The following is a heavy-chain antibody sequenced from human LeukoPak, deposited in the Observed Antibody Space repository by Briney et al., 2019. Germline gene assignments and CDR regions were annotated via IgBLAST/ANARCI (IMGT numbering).Heavy chain of an antibody. Sequence: PSETLSLTCAVYGGSFSGYYWSWIRQPPGKGLEWNGEINHSGSTNYNPTLKSRVTISVDTSKYQFSLKLSSVTAADTAVYYWARKKYYDILTGLYNWFDPWGQGNLVTVSS. J-gene: IGHJ5*02. V-gene: IGHV4-34*01. CDR2: INHSGST. CDR1: GGSFSGYY. D-gene: IGHD3-9*01. CDR3: ARKKYYDILTGLYNWFDP.